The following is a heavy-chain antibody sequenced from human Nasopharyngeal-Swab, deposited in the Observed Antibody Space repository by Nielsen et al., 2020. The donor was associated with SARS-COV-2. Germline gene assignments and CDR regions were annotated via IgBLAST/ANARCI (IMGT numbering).Heavy chain of an antibody. D-gene: IGHD6-19*01. CDR2: IYYSGST. V-gene: IGHV4-39*01. J-gene: IGHJ4*02. CDR1: GGSIGSSSYY. Sequence: GSLRLSCTVSGGSIGSSSYYWGWIRQPPGKGLEWIGSIYYSGSTYYNPSLKSRVTISVDTSKNQFSLKLSPVTAADTAVYYCASLEGITVAGTLIDYWGQGTLVTVSS. CDR3: ASLEGITVAGTLIDY.